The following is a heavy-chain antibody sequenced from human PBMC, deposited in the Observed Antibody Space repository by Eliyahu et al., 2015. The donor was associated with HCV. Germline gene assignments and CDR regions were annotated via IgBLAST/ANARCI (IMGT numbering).Heavy chain of an antibody. V-gene: IGHV4-39*01. CDR1: GGSISSSSYY. Sequence: QLQLQESGPGLVKPSETLSLTCTVSGGSISSSSYYWGXIRQPPGKGLEWXGSIYYSGSTYXNPXLKXRVTISVDTSKNQFSLKLSSVTAADTAVYYCARHIWGGEIFWSGYWENFFQHWGQGTLVTVSS. CDR3: ARHIWGGEIFWSGYWENFFQH. J-gene: IGHJ1*01. D-gene: IGHD3-3*01. CDR2: IYYSGST.